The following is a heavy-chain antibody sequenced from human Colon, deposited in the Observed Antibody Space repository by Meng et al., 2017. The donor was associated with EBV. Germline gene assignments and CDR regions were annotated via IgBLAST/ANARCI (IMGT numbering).Heavy chain of an antibody. J-gene: IGHJ4*02. D-gene: IGHD6-19*01. CDR2: IYYSGGT. Sequence: VQRLESGPGLRSPSKTCSLAGTVSSGSVSSGCFYWTLIRQHPGKGLEWFGHIYYSGGTFSNPSLKRRVIISIATSKNQFALNLRSVTAADTAVYYCARVSSGWNSFDYWGKGTLFTVSS. CDR1: SGSVSSGCFY. CDR3: ARVSSGWNSFDY. V-gene: IGHV4-31*03.